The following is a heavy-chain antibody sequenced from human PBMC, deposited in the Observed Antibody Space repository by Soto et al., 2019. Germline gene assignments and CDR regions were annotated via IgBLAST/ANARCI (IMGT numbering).Heavy chain of an antibody. J-gene: IGHJ4*02. CDR1: GYTFRNFG. Sequence: QIQLLQSGAEVKKPGASVKVTCKASGYTFRNFGISWVRQAPGQGLEWMGWISAYNANANYAQKFQGRLTMTADTSTSTAYMERRSLRSDDTAVYYCARENSYFDYLGQGTLVTVSS. CDR2: ISAYNANA. CDR3: ARENSYFDY. V-gene: IGHV1-18*01.